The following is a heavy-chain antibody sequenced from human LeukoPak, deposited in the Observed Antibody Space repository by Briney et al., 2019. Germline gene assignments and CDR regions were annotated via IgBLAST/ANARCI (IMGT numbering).Heavy chain of an antibody. V-gene: IGHV1-69*04. Sequence: SVTVSCKASGGTFSSYAISWVRQAPGQGLEWMGRIIPILGIANYAQKFQGRVTITADKSTSTAYMELSSLRSEDTAVYYCARVAVTMVRGEPYYYYGMDVWGQGTTVTVSS. J-gene: IGHJ6*02. D-gene: IGHD3-10*01. CDR1: GGTFSSYA. CDR2: IIPILGIA. CDR3: ARVAVTMVRGEPYYYYGMDV.